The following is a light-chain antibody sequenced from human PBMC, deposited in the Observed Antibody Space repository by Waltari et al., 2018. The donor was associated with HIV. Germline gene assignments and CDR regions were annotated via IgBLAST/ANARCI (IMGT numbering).Light chain of an antibody. Sequence: QSALTQPASVSGSPGQSITLSCTGTSSDVGGYNYFSWYQHHPGKAPKPMIYEVSNRPSGVSTRFAWSKSGNTASLTISGLQAEDESDYYCSSYTSSSTLVVFGGGTKLTVL. V-gene: IGLV2-14*01. CDR2: EVS. CDR3: SSYTSSSTLVV. J-gene: IGLJ2*01. CDR1: SSDVGGYNY.